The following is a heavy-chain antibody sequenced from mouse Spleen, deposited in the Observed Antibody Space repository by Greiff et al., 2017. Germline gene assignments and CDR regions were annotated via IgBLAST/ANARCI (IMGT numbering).Heavy chain of an antibody. CDR3: ARGYDGYYAWFAY. V-gene: IGHV1-22*01. CDR2: INPNNGGT. J-gene: IGHJ3*01. D-gene: IGHD2-3*01. CDR1: GYTFTDYN. Sequence: EVKLVESGPELVKPGASVKMSCKASGYTFTDYNMHWVKQSHGKSLEWIGYINPNNGGTSYNQKFKGKATLTVNKSSSTAYMELRSLTSEDSAVYYCARGYDGYYAWFAYWGQGTLVTVSA.